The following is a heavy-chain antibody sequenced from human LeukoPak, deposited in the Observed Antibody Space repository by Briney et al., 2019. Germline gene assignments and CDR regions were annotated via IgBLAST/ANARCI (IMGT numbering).Heavy chain of an antibody. V-gene: IGHV3-23*01. CDR2: ISGSGGST. CDR3: ARVLRYSSSYDI. J-gene: IGHJ3*02. CDR1: GFTFSSYG. Sequence: GRSLRLSCAASGFTFSSYGMSWVRQAPGKGLEWVSAISGSGGSTYYADSVKGRFTISRDNSKNTLYLQMNSLRAEDTAVYYCARVLRYSSSYDIWGQGTMVTVSS. D-gene: IGHD6-13*01.